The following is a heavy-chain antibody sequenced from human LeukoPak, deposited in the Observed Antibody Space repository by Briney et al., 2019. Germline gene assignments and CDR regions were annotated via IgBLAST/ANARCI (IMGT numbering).Heavy chain of an antibody. D-gene: IGHD3-22*01. CDR1: GFTFSSYW. CDR2: INSDGSST. CDR3: ARDCDYYDSSGYPCY. J-gene: IGHJ4*02. Sequence: GGSLRLSCAASGFTFSSYWMHWVRQAPGKGLVWVSRINSDGSSTSYADSVKGRFTISRDNAKNSLYLQMNSLRAEDTAVYYCARDCDYYDSSGYPCYWGQGTLVTVSS. V-gene: IGHV3-74*01.